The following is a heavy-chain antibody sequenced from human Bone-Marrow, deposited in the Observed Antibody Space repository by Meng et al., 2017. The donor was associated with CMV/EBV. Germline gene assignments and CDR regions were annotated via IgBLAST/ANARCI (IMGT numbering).Heavy chain of an antibody. Sequence: GESLKISCAASGFSFSSHDMHWVRQTPGKGLEWVSSIGSAGDRYYAGSVKGRFTISRENAKNSFSLQMNNLRVGDTAVYYCARQWDYGYNSLDYWGQGTLVTVSS. D-gene: IGHD3-16*01. J-gene: IGHJ4*02. CDR3: ARQWDYGYNSLDY. CDR2: IGSAGDR. V-gene: IGHV3-13*01. CDR1: GFSFSSHD.